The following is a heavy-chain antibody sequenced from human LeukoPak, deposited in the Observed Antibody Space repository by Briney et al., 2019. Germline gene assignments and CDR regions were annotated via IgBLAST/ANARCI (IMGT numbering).Heavy chain of an antibody. D-gene: IGHD6-25*01. CDR3: ARDSVAAMAWDY. J-gene: IGHJ4*02. V-gene: IGHV1-69*04. CDR1: GGTFSSYA. Sequence: ASVKVSCKASGGTFSSYAISWVRQAPGQGLEWMGRIIPILGIANYAQKFQGRVTITADKSTSTAYMELSSLRSEDTAVYYCARDSVAAMAWDYWGQGTLVTVSS. CDR2: IIPILGIA.